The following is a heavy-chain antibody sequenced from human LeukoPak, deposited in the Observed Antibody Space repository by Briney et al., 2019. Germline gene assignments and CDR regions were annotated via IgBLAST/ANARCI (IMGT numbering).Heavy chain of an antibody. CDR3: VREYSGVFDY. CDR1: GFTFSSHE. Sequence: PGGSLRLSCAASGFTFSSHEMNWVRQAPGKGLEWVSYIGSGGTTISYADSVKGRFTISRDNAMNSLYLQMNSLRAEDTAVYYCVREYSGVFDYWGQGTLVAVSS. D-gene: IGHD5-12*01. J-gene: IGHJ4*02. V-gene: IGHV3-48*03. CDR2: IGSGGTTI.